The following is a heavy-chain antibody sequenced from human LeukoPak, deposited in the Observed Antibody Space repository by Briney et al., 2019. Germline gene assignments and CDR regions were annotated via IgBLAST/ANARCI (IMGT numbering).Heavy chain of an antibody. CDR1: GFTFSSYW. CDR2: INTDGSST. CDR3: ARDRDEILTGYYFYPIDY. V-gene: IGHV3-74*01. D-gene: IGHD3-9*01. Sequence: GGSLRLSCAASGFTFSSYWMHWVRQAPGKGLVWVSRINTDGSSTSYADSVKGRFTISRDNAKNTLYLQMNSLRAEDTAVYYCARDRDEILTGYYFYPIDYWGQGTLVTVSS. J-gene: IGHJ4*02.